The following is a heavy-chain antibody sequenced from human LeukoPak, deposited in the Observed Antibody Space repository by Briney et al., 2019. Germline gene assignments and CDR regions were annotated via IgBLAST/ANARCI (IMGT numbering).Heavy chain of an antibody. J-gene: IGHJ5*02. Sequence: ASVKVSCKASGYTFTGYYMHWVRRAPGQGLEWMGWINPKSGGTNYAQKFQGRVTMTTDTSMSTAYMELSRLTSDDTAVYYCARAGGRSWFDPWGQGTLVTVSS. CDR2: INPKSGGT. CDR1: GYTFTGYY. CDR3: ARAGGRSWFDP. V-gene: IGHV1-2*02.